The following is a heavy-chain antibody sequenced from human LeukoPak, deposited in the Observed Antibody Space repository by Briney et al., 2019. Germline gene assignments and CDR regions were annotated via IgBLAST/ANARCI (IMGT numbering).Heavy chain of an antibody. V-gene: IGHV1-46*01. D-gene: IGHD3-10*01. CDR3: ARDLPTGYGSKAY. Sequence: ASVKVSCKASGYTFTSYYMHWVRQAPGQGLEWMGLINPSGGSTSYAQKFQGRVTMTRDTSTGTVFMELSSLRSDDTAVYYCARDLPTGYGSKAYWGQGTLVTVSS. CDR1: GYTFTSYY. J-gene: IGHJ4*02. CDR2: INPSGGST.